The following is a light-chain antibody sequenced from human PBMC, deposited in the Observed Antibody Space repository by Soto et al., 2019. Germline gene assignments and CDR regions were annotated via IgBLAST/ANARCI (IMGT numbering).Light chain of an antibody. Sequence: EIVLTQSPGTLSLSPGERATLSCRASQSVSNNYLAWYQQKPGQAPRLLIYGASNRATGIPGRFSGTGSETDFTLTISRLEPEDFAVYYCQQYDNSPITFGQGTRLEIK. V-gene: IGKV3-20*01. CDR1: QSVSNNY. CDR3: QQYDNSPIT. J-gene: IGKJ5*01. CDR2: GAS.